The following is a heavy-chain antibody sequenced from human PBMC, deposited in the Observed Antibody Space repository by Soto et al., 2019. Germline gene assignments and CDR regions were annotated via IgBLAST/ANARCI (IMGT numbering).Heavy chain of an antibody. CDR1: GGSISSGDYY. D-gene: IGHD3-22*01. J-gene: IGHJ5*02. CDR3: ARVDYHDSSGTLLDP. Sequence: QVQLQESGPGLVKPSQTLSLTCTVSGGSISSGDYYWSWIRQPPGKGLEWIGYIYYSGSTYYNPSLKSRVTIAVDTSKNHFSLKLSSVTTAGTAVDYCARVDYHDSSGTLLDPWGQGTLVTVSS. CDR2: IYYSGST. V-gene: IGHV4-30-4*01.